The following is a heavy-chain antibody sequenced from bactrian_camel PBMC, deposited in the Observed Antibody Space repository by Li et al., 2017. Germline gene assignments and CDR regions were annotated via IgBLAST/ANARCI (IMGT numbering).Heavy chain of an antibody. J-gene: IGHJ6*01. D-gene: IGHD3*01. CDR2: IDARGVT. CDR3: AADRGYGLGCDDGSGY. Sequence: DVQLVESGGGSVQAGGSLTLSCASAGYTISTYYRVFCMGWFRQAPGKGREGVASIDARGVTQYADFVKGRFTISRDNAKYTVYLQMNSLKFEDTAVYYCAADRGYGLGCDDGSGYWGQGTQVTVS. CDR1: GYTISTYY. V-gene: IGHV3S40*01.